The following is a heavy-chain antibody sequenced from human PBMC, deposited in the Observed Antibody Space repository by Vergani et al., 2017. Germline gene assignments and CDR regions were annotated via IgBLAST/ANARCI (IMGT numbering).Heavy chain of an antibody. J-gene: IGHJ4*02. D-gene: IGHD2-15*01. Sequence: QVQLVESGGGVVQPGRSLRLSCAASGFTFSDYYMSWIRQAPGKGLEWVSYISSSSSYTNYADSVKGRFTISRDNAKNSLYLQMNSLRAEDTAVYYCARDRCSGGSCYFGGVDYWGQGTLVTVSS. V-gene: IGHV3-11*06. CDR1: GFTFSDYY. CDR2: ISSSSSYT. CDR3: ARDRCSGGSCYFGGVDY.